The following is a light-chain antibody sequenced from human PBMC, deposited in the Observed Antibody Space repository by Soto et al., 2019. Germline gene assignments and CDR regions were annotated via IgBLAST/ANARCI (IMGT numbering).Light chain of an antibody. J-gene: IGLJ3*02. Sequence: QSALTQPASVSGSPGQSITISCTGTSSGVGSYTLVSWYQQHPGKAPKLLIYEGIKRPSGVSSRFSGSKSGNTASLTISGLQAEDEADYYCCSYVGANVFGGGTK. V-gene: IGLV2-23*01. CDR2: EGI. CDR1: SSGVGSYTL. CDR3: CSYVGANV.